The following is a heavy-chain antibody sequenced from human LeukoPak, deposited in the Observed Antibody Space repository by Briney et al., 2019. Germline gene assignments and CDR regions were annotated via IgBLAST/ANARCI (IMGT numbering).Heavy chain of an antibody. CDR1: VYTFTSYG. CDR2: ISAYNGNT. CDR3: GRSDRDLLGDY. Sequence: GASVNVSFMASVYTFTSYGISWVRQAPGQGVEWVGWISAYNGNTNNAQKLQGRATMTTDTSTSTAYMELRSLRSDNTAVYSWGRSDRDLLGDYWGQGSLVTVAS. D-gene: IGHD1-26*01. V-gene: IGHV1-18*01. J-gene: IGHJ4*02.